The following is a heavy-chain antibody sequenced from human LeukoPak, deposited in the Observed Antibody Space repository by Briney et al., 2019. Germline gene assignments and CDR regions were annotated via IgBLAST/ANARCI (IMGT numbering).Heavy chain of an antibody. CDR3: AKDLWFGETPSSADY. Sequence: LSLTCTVSGDSISSNSYYWGWIRQPPGKGLEWVSYISSSGSTIYYADSVKGRFTISRDNAKNSLYLQMNSLRAEDTAVYYCAKDLWFGETPSSADYWGQGTLVTVSS. D-gene: IGHD3-10*01. CDR2: ISSSGSTI. CDR1: GDSISSNSYY. J-gene: IGHJ4*02. V-gene: IGHV3-11*04.